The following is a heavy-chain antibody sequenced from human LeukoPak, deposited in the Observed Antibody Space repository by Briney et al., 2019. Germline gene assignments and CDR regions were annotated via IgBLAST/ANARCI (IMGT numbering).Heavy chain of an antibody. D-gene: IGHD3-22*01. Sequence: GGSLRLSCAASGFTFSSYSMNWVRQAPGKGLEWVSYISSSSSTIYYADSVKGRLTISRDNAKNSLYLQMDSLRAEDTAVYYCARDSQVFDSSGYYPVDYWGQGTLVTVSS. V-gene: IGHV3-48*01. CDR3: ARDSQVFDSSGYYPVDY. CDR1: GFTFSSYS. CDR2: ISSSSSTI. J-gene: IGHJ4*02.